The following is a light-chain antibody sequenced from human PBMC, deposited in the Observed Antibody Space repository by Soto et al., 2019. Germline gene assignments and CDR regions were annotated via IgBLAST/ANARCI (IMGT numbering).Light chain of an antibody. V-gene: IGLV2-14*01. J-gene: IGLJ2*01. CDR2: EVS. CDR1: SSDVGGYNY. CDR3: SSYTSSSTLV. Sequence: QLVLTQPASVSGSPGQSITISCTGTSSDVGGYNYVSWYQQHPGKAPKLMIYEVSNRPSGVSNRFSGSKSGNTASLTISGLQAEDEADYYCSSYTSSSTLVFGGGTKLNVL.